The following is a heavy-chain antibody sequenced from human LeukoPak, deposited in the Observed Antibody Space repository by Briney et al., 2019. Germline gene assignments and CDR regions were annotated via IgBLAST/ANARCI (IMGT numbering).Heavy chain of an antibody. Sequence: PSETLSLTCAVSADSFSSHYWTWIRQPPGTGLEWIGYISYIGSTNYNPSLKSRVTISIDTSKNQFSLKLRSVTAADTAVYYCARDLVTVTKGFDIWGQGTMVSVSS. D-gene: IGHD4-17*01. CDR1: ADSFSSHY. CDR3: ARDLVTVTKGFDI. CDR2: ISYIGST. J-gene: IGHJ3*02. V-gene: IGHV4-59*11.